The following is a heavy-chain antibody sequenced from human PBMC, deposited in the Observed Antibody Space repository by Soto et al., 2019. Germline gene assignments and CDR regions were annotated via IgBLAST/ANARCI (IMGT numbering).Heavy chain of an antibody. V-gene: IGHV3-23*01. CDR1: GFTFSSYA. D-gene: IGHD2-2*02. J-gene: IGHJ6*03. Sequence: GGSLRLSCAASGFTFSSYAMSWVRQAPGKGLEWVSAISGSGGSTYYADSVKGRFTISRDNSKNTLYLQMNSLRAEDTAVYYCAKERSTSCYSFGPKGCYMDVWGKGTTVTVSS. CDR3: AKERSTSCYSFGPKGCYMDV. CDR2: ISGSGGST.